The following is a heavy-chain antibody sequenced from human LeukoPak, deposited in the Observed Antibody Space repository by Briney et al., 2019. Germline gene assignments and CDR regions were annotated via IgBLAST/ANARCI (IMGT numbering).Heavy chain of an antibody. Sequence: SQTLSLTCDISGDSVSSNSAAWNWIRQSPSRGLEWLGRTYYRSKWYNDYAVSVKSRITINPDTSKNQFSLQLNSVTPEDTAVYYCARDLSPHSSVPYYFDYWGQGTLVTVSS. D-gene: IGHD6-19*01. CDR1: GDSVSSNSAA. CDR2: TYYRSKWYN. J-gene: IGHJ4*02. V-gene: IGHV6-1*01. CDR3: ARDLSPHSSVPYYFDY.